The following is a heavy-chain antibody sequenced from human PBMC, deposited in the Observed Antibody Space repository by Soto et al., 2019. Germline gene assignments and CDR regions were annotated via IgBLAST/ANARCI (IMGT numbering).Heavy chain of an antibody. J-gene: IGHJ4*02. D-gene: IGHD3-22*01. CDR1: GITFSAYA. CDR2: ISYDASAS. V-gene: IGHV3-30-3*01. Sequence: QVQLVESGGGVVQPGTSLRLSCAASGITFSAYAMHWVRQAPGKGLEWVARISYDASASSNADSVKGRFTISRDNSRSTLYLQRNSLLTEGTAIYYRVRDYKDGSGRFVNRGQGALGSVS. CDR3: VRDYKDGSGRFVN.